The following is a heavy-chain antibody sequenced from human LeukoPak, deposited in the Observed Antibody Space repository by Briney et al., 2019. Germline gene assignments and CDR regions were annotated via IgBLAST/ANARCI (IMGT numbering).Heavy chain of an antibody. CDR1: GFTFSNAW. CDR2: IKSKTDGSTT. D-gene: IGHD3-10*01. J-gene: IGHJ6*03. Sequence: NPGGSLRLSCAAFGFTFSNAWMSWVRQAPGKGLEWVGRIKSKTDGSTTDYAAPVKGRFTISRDDSKKTLYLQMNRLKTEETAVYYCTTDYRPPVRGVMGLYYYYYMDVWGKGTTVTVSS. V-gene: IGHV3-15*01. CDR3: TTDYRPPVRGVMGLYYYYYMDV.